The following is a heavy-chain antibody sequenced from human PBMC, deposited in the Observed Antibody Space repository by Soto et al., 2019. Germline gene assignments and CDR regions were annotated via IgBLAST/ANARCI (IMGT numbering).Heavy chain of an antibody. CDR3: TRQRDCSSTSCLDYYYHGMDV. CDR1: GCTFDDYA. D-gene: IGHD2-2*01. J-gene: IGHJ6*02. V-gene: IGHV3-49*01. Sequence: GGSLRLCWTASGCTFDDYAMSWFRQAPGKWLEWVGFIRSKVHGGTTEYTASVKGRFTISSDDSRSIAYLQMNSLNIEDTGVYYCTRQRDCSSTSCLDYYYHGMDVWGQGPTVTVPS. CDR2: IRSKVHGGTT.